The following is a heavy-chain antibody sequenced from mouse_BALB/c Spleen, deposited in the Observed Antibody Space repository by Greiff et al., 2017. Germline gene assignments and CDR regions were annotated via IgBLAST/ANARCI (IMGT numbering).Heavy chain of an antibody. V-gene: IGHV2-9-2*01. CDR1: GFSLTSYD. J-gene: IGHJ3*01. Sequence: VQRVESGPGLVAPSQSLSITCTVSGFSLTSYDISWIRQPPGKGLEWLGVIWTGGGTNYNSAFMSRLSISKDNSKSQVFLKMNSLQTDDTAIYYCVRDLSAWFAYWGQGTLVTVSA. CDR3: VRDLSAWFAY. CDR2: IWTGGGT. D-gene: IGHD2-3*01.